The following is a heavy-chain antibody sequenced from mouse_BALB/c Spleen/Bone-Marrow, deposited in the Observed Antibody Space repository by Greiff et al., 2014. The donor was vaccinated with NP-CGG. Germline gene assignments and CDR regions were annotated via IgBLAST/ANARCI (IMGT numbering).Heavy chain of an antibody. V-gene: IGHV2-6-2*01. Sequence: VHLVESGPDLVAPSQSLSITCTVSGFPLTLYGVHWVRQSPGKGLEWLVVIWSDGTTTYNSALKSRLSISKDNSKSQVFLKLNSLQTDDTAMYYCARHERGYPYAMDYWGQGTSVTVSS. CDR2: IWSDGTT. J-gene: IGHJ4*01. CDR3: ARHERGYPYAMDY. D-gene: IGHD2-2*01. CDR1: GFPLTLYG.